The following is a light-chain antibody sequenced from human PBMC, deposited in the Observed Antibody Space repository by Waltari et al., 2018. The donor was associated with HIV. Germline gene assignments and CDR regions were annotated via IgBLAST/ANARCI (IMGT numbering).Light chain of an antibody. CDR2: GNT. CDR3: AAWDDSLDGPV. CDR1: SSNIGRHA. Sequence: QPVLTQPPSASGTPGQRVIISCSGSSSNIGRHALSWYQHLPGATPTLLIFGNTHRSSGVPDRFSGSKSATSASLAISGLRSVDEADYSCAAWDDSLDGPVFGGGTKLTVL. V-gene: IGLV1-44*01. J-gene: IGLJ2*01.